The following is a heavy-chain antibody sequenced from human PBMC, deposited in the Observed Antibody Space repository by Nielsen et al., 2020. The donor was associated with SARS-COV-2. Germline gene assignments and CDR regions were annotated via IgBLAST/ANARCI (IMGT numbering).Heavy chain of an antibody. CDR3: TRVNPTSGSWFDAFDI. Sequence: GGSLRFSCAASGFSFSDSSMHWVRQASGKGLEWLGRIRSKTNDYATEYPASLKGRFIISRDDSKNTAYLLMNSLKIDDTAMYYCTRVNPTSGSWFDAFDIWGQGTPVTVSS. V-gene: IGHV3-73*01. J-gene: IGHJ3*02. CDR2: IRSKTNDYAT. D-gene: IGHD1-26*01. CDR1: GFSFSDSS.